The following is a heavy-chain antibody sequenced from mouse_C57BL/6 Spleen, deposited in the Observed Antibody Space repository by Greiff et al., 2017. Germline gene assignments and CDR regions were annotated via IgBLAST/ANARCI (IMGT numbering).Heavy chain of an antibody. Sequence: EVQGVESGGGLVKPGGSLKLSCAASGFTFSSYAMSWVRQTPEKRLEWVATISDGGSYTYYPDNVKGRFTISRDNAKNNLYLQMSHLKAEDTAMYDCARGGGSSYFDYWGQGTTLTVSS. CDR3: ARGGGSSYFDY. V-gene: IGHV5-4*01. J-gene: IGHJ2*01. CDR1: GFTFSSYA. CDR2: ISDGGSYT. D-gene: IGHD1-1*01.